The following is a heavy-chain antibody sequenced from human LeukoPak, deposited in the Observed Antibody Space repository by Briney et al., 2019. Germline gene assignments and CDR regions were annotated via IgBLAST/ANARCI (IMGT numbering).Heavy chain of an antibody. CDR2: IIPIFGTA. Sequence: SVKVSCKPSGGTFSSYAISWVRQAPGQGLEWMGGIIPIFGTANYAQKFQGRVTITADESTSTAYMELSSLRSEDTAVYYCARGYVWGSYRYVPLYFDYWGQGTLVTVSS. D-gene: IGHD3-16*02. CDR1: GGTFSSYA. V-gene: IGHV1-69*01. CDR3: ARGYVWGSYRYVPLYFDY. J-gene: IGHJ4*02.